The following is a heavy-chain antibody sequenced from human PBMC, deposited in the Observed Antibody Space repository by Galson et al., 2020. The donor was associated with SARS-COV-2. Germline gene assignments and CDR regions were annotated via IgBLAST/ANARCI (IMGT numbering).Heavy chain of an antibody. CDR3: ARDTNDILTGYFQEGYYYYGMDV. V-gene: IGHV1-46*01. Sequence: SVKVSCKASGYTFTSYYMHWVRQAPGQGLEWMGIINPSGGSTSYEQKFQGRVTMTRDTSTSTVYMELSSLRSEDTAVYYCARDTNDILTGYFQEGYYYYGMDVWGQGTTVTVSS. CDR1: GYTFTSYY. J-gene: IGHJ6*02. D-gene: IGHD3-9*01. CDR2: INPSGGST.